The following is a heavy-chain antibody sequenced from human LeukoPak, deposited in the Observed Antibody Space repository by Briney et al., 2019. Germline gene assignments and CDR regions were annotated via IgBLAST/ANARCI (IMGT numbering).Heavy chain of an antibody. V-gene: IGHV4-59*01. D-gene: IGHD4-17*01. Sequence: PSETLSLTCTVSGGSISDYYWSWIRQPPGKGLEWIGYINYSGNTNYNPSLKSRVTISVDTSKNQFSPRLTSVTAADTAVFYCAREGRQDYVYFDYWGQGPLVTVSS. CDR1: GGSISDYY. CDR2: INYSGNT. CDR3: AREGRQDYVYFDY. J-gene: IGHJ4*02.